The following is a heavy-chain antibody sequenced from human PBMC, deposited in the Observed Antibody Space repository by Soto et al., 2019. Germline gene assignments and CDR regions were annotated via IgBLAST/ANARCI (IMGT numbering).Heavy chain of an antibody. CDR1: GFSVSTNF. J-gene: IGHJ3*01. V-gene: IGHV3-66*04. CDR2: LYPGPGT. CDR3: ASQYGGDCSNAFPQ. D-gene: IGHD2-21*01. Sequence: EEQLVESGGGVVRPGGSLRLSCAVSGFSVSTNFMNWVRQAPGKEPQWVAVLYPGPGTYYADSVKGRFIISRDDSTNTLFLHLTNMRAEDTAVYYCASQYGGDCSNAFPQWRQGTMVTVSS.